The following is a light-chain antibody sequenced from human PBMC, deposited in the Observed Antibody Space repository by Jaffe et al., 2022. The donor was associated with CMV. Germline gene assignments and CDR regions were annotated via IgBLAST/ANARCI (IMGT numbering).Light chain of an antibody. CDR2: DVN. CDR3: CSYAGSSTRYV. Sequence: QSALAQPRSVSGSPGQSVTISCTGTSSDVGGYNYVSWYQQHPDEAPKLMIYDVNKRPSGVPNRFAGSKSGNTASLTISGLRADDEADYYCCSYAGSSTRYVFGTGTRVTVL. CDR1: SSDVGGYNY. J-gene: IGLJ1*01. V-gene: IGLV2-11*01.